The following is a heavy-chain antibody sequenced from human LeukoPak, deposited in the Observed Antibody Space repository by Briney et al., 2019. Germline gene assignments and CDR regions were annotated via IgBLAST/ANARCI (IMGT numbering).Heavy chain of an antibody. D-gene: IGHD4-11*01. CDR3: ASIDYSTSY. Sequence: GGSLRLSCAASGFTFSSYAMHWVRQAPGKGLEWVAVISYDGSNKYCADSVKGRFTISRDNSKNTLYLQMNSLRAEDTAVYYCASIDYSTSYWGQGTLVTVSS. V-gene: IGHV3-30*04. J-gene: IGHJ4*02. CDR1: GFTFSSYA. CDR2: ISYDGSNK.